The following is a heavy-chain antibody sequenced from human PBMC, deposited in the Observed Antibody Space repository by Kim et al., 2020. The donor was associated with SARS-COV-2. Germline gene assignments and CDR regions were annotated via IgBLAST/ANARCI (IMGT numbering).Heavy chain of an antibody. J-gene: IGHJ4*02. CDR2: MNPISGNT. V-gene: IGHV1-8*01. Sequence: ASVKVSCKTSGDTLSGYDINWVRQAPGQGLEWMGWMNPISGNTGYAQTFQGRVAMTRDTSISTAYVEVFSLTSEDTAVYYFARALSTKVPNAPDYFRYWGEGTLVAV. CDR3: ARALSTKVPNAPDYFRY. CDR1: GDTLSGYD. D-gene: IGHD2-8*01.